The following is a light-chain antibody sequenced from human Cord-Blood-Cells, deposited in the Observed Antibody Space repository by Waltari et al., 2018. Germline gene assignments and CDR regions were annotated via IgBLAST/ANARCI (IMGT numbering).Light chain of an antibody. V-gene: IGLV1-47*01. CDR2: RNN. CDR3: AAWDDSLSGRV. Sequence: QSVLTQPPSASGTPVQRVTISCSGSSSNIGSNYVYWYQQPPGPAPKPLISRNNQRPSGVPDRFSGSKSGTSASLAISGLRSEDEADYYCAAWDDSLSGRVFGGGTKLTV. J-gene: IGLJ3*02. CDR1: SSNIGSNY.